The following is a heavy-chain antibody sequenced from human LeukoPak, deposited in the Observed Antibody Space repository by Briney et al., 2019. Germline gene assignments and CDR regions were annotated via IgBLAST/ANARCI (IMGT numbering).Heavy chain of an antibody. CDR1: GYSFTSYW. J-gene: IGHJ4*02. CDR2: IYPGDSDT. Sequence: GESLKISCKGSGYSFTSYWIGWVRQMPGKGLEWMGIIYPGDSDTRYSPSFQGHVTISADKSINTAYLQWNSLKASDTAMYYCARREWELLHFDYWGQGTLVTVSS. CDR3: ARREWELLHFDY. V-gene: IGHV5-51*01. D-gene: IGHD1-26*01.